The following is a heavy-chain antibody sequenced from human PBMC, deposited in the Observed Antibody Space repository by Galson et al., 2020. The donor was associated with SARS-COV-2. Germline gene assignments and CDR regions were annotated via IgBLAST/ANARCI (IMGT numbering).Heavy chain of an antibody. Sequence: SETLSLTCTVSGGSISSYYWSWIRQPPGKGLEWIGYIYYSGSTNYNPSLKSRVTISVDTSKNQFSLKLSSVTAADTAVYYCARDGGTDYSLAFDYWGQGTLVTVSS. CDR2: IYYSGST. J-gene: IGHJ4*02. V-gene: IGHV4-59*01. CDR3: ARDGGTDYSLAFDY. D-gene: IGHD2-15*01. CDR1: GGSISSYY.